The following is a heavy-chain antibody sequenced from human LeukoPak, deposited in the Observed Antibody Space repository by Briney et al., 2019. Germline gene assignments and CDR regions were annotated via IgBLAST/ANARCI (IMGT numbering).Heavy chain of an antibody. CDR1: GYTFTSYY. D-gene: IGHD3-3*01. J-gene: IGHJ2*01. CDR2: INPSGGST. CDR3: ARDGGSLEMDWYFDL. Sequence: GASVKVSCKASGYTFTSYYMHWVRQAPGQGLEWMGIINPSGGSTSYAQKFQGRVTMTRDTSTSTVYMELSSLRSEDTAVYYCARDGGSLEMDWYFDLWGRGTLVTVSS. V-gene: IGHV1-46*01.